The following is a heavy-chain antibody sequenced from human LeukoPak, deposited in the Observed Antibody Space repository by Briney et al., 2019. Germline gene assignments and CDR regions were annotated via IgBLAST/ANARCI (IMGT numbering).Heavy chain of an antibody. CDR2: IYNSGTT. CDR3: ASRVYGLGSFNY. J-gene: IGHJ4*01. Sequence: SETLSLTCTVSGDSISSTSYYWDWIRQPPGKRLGWIGSIYNSGTTYYNPSLKSRVTISVDTSKNQFSLKVSSVTAADTAVYYCASRVYGLGSFNYWGQGTLVTVSS. CDR1: GDSISSTSYY. V-gene: IGHV4-39*01. D-gene: IGHD3-10*01.